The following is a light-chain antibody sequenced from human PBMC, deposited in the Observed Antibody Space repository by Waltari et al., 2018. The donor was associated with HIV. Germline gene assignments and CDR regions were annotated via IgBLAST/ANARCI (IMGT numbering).Light chain of an antibody. J-gene: IGLJ2*01. V-gene: IGLV7-46*01. CDR1: TGAATSGRY. Sequence: QAVVTQEPSLTVSPGGTVTLTCCTSTGAATSGRYTYWFQQKPGQAPRTLIYDTSNTLSWTPARFSGSLLGGKAALTLSGAQPEDEAEYYCLLSYSGARPVVFGGGTKLTVL. CDR2: DTS. CDR3: LLSYSGARPVV.